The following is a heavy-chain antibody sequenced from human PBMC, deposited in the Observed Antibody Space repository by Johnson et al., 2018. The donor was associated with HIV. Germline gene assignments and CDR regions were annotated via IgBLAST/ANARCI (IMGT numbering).Heavy chain of an antibody. V-gene: IGHV3-30*19. CDR3: ARGPILEWLSGDGFDM. CDR1: GFAFRSYG. J-gene: IGHJ3*02. CDR2: ISYDGSNK. D-gene: IGHD3-3*01. Sequence: QVQLVESGGGMVQPGRSLRLSCAASGFAFRSYGMHWVRQAPGKGLEWVAVISYDGSNKYYADSVKGRFTISRDNSKNTLYLQMNSLRVEDTAMYYCARGPILEWLSGDGFDMWGQGTMVTVSS.